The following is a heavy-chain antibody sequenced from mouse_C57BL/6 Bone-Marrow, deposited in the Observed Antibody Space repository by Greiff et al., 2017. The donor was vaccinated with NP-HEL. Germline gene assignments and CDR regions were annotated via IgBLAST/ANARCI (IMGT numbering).Heavy chain of an antibody. CDR1: GFSLTSYG. D-gene: IGHD1-1*01. J-gene: IGHJ1*03. CDR2: IWSDGST. V-gene: IGHV2-6-1*01. CDR3: ARHKGYYGSSYHWYFDV. Sequence: VKLVESGPGLVAPSQSLSITCTVSGFSLTSYGVHWVRQPPGKGLEWLVVIWSDGSTTYNSALKSRLSISKDNSKSQVFLKMNSLQTDDTAMYYCARHKGYYGSSYHWYFDVWGTGTTVTVSS.